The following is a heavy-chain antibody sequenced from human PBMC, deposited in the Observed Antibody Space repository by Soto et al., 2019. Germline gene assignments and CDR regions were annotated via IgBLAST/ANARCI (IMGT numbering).Heavy chain of an antibody. Sequence: QVQLVQSGAQVKQPGASVKVSCKSAGDTLTNYDVNWVRQATGQGLEWMGWMNPNNGKTGYAQQFQGRVTMTSNASISTAYIELTSLSSEDTAVYYCTIGTRGWRFTGFGDAFRIWGQGTKVTVSS. CDR3: TIGTRGWRFTGFGDAFRI. CDR2: MNPNNGKT. CDR1: GDTLTNYD. V-gene: IGHV1-8*02. D-gene: IGHD6-19*01. J-gene: IGHJ3*02.